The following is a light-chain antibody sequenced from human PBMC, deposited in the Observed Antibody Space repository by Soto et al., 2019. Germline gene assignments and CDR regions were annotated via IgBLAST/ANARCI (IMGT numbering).Light chain of an antibody. CDR3: QQYNNWPIT. CDR2: DAA. CDR1: QSVSTS. J-gene: IGKJ5*01. V-gene: IGKV3D-15*01. Sequence: ESVLTQSPGTLSLSPGERATLSCWATQSVSTSLAWYQQKPGQTHRLVIYDAATRAAGIQDRFRGSGPGPDFTLTISRLEPEDFAVYYCQQYNNWPITFGQGTRLEIK.